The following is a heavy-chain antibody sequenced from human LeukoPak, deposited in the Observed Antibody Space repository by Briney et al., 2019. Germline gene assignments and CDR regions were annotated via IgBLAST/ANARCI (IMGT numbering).Heavy chain of an antibody. J-gene: IGHJ4*02. CDR2: ISGSGGST. V-gene: IGHV3-23*01. CDR1: GFTFTKYW. D-gene: IGHD3-9*01. Sequence: PGGSLRLSCAASGFTFTKYWMTWVRQAPGKGLEWVSAISGSGGSTYYADSVKGRFTISRDNSKNTLYLQMNSLRAEDTAVYYCAKGIRRLVISPMYFDYWGQGTLVTVSS. CDR3: AKGIRRLVISPMYFDY.